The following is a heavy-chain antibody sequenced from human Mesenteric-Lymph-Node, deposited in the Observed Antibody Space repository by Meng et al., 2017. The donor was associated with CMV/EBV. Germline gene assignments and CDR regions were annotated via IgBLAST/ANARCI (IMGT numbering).Heavy chain of an antibody. V-gene: IGHV3-30*02. CDR1: GFTFSSYA. CDR2: IQYDGSNK. J-gene: IGHJ5*02. D-gene: IGHD3-16*01. Sequence: GESLKISCAASGFTFSSYAMHWVRQAPGKGLEWVAFIQYDGSNKHYIDSVQGRFTISRDDSKNTVYLQMNSLRADDTAVYYCAKDVNYALGDNWFDPWGQGTLVTVSS. CDR3: AKDVNYALGDNWFDP.